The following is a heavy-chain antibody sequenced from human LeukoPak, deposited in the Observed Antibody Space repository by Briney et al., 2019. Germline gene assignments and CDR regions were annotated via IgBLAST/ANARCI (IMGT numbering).Heavy chain of an antibody. CDR2: IKSKSDGGTT. Sequence: GGSLRLSCAASGFTFSNAWMSWVRQAPGKGLEWVGRIKSKSDGGTTDYAAPVKGRFTISRDDSKSTLYVQMNGLEIEDTAIYYCTTAPAAFDIWGQGTMVTVSS. CDR3: TTAPAAFDI. V-gene: IGHV3-15*01. J-gene: IGHJ3*02. CDR1: GFTFSNAW.